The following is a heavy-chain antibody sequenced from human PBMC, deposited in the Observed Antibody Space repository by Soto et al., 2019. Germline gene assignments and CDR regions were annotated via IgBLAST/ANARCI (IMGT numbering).Heavy chain of an antibody. CDR2: IYWNDDK. CDR3: AHSPYRHSSLDY. CDR1: GFSLSTSGVG. D-gene: IGHD5-12*01. V-gene: IGHV2-5*01. J-gene: IGHJ4*02. Sequence: QITLKESGPTLVKPTQTLTLTCTFSGFSLSTSGVGVGWIRQPPVKALEWLALIYWNDDKRYNPSLKSRLTITKYTSKNQVLLTLTNADPVDTATYYCAHSPYRHSSLDYWGQGTLVTVSS.